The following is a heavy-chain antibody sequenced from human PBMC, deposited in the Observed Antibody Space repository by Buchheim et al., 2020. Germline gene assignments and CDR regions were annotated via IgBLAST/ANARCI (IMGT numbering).Heavy chain of an antibody. CDR1: GFTFSSYW. CDR3: TRDVGYDTSGYYYGTPGFDS. J-gene: IGHJ4*02. CDR2: IYSDGNTT. D-gene: IGHD3-22*01. Sequence: EVQLVESGGGLVQPGGSLRLSCAASGFTFSSYWMHWFRQAPGQGLVWVSRIYSDGNTTDYADSVRGRFTISRDNAKNTLYLQMNSLRAEDTAVYYCTRDVGYDTSGYYYGTPGFDSWGQGTL. V-gene: IGHV3-74*01.